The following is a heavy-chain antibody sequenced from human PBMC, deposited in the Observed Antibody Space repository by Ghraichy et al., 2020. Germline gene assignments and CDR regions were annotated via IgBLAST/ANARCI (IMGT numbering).Heavy chain of an antibody. V-gene: IGHV2-70*11. CDR2: IDWDDDT. CDR3: ARVVAVTNLLDY. CDR1: GFSLTTSDMC. J-gene: IGHJ4*02. Sequence: SGPTLVKPTQTLTLTCTFSGFSLTTSDMCVSWIRQPPGKALEWLARIDWDDDTYYSTSLKTRLTISRDTSKNQVVLTMTNMDPVDTATYYCARVVAVTNLLDYWGQGTLVTVSS. D-gene: IGHD3-16*01.